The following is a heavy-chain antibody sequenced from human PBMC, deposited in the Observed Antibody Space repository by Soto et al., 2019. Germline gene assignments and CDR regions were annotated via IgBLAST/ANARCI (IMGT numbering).Heavy chain of an antibody. Sequence: GSLRLSCAASGFTFSMYWMHWVREVPGKGPEWVSRINDDGISTNYADSVKGRFTISRDNAKNTLYLQMNALRVEDTAVYYCTRGPRSTSTGTGAFWGQGTLVTVSS. CDR2: INDDGIST. D-gene: IGHD1-1*01. J-gene: IGHJ4*02. CDR1: GFTFSMYW. CDR3: TRGPRSTSTGTGAF. V-gene: IGHV3-74*01.